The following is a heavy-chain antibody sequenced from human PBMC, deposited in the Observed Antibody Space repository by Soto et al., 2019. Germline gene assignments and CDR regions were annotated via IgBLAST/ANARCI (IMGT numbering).Heavy chain of an antibody. J-gene: IGHJ5*02. V-gene: IGHV4-30-2*01. CDR3: ARDSLTGTYFVP. CDR1: GGSISSGGYA. CDR2: IYHSGYT. Sequence: QMRLQESGSGLVKPSQTLSLTCAVSGGSISSGGYAWNWIRQPPGKGLEWIGYIYHSGYTSYNPSLKNRVTIAVDQSKYQFSLTLSFVTAADTAVYFCARDSLTGTYFVPWGQGTLVTVSS. D-gene: IGHD1-1*01.